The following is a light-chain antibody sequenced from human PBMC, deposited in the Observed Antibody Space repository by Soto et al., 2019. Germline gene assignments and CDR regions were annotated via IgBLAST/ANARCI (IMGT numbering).Light chain of an antibody. J-gene: IGKJ5*01. Sequence: EIVLAQSPGTLSLSPGDRATLSCRASQSVSTSYLGWYQQKPGQAPRLLIYGVSSRATGIPDRFRGSGSGTDFTLTISRLEPEDFAVYYCQQYGVSPITFGQGTRLEIK. CDR2: GVS. V-gene: IGKV3-20*01. CDR1: QSVSTSY. CDR3: QQYGVSPIT.